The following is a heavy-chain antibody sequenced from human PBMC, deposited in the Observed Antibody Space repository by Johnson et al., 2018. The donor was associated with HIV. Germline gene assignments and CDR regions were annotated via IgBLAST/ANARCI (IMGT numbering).Heavy chain of an antibody. CDR2: ISYDGSNK. D-gene: IGHD1-26*01. Sequence: VQLVESGGGVVQPGRSLRLSCAASGFTFSSYAMHWVRQAPGKGLEWVAVISYDGSNKYYADSVKGRFTISRDNSKNTVYLQMNSLRVEDTAMYYCGREGGGEWEPPDAFDIWGQGTMVTASS. CDR1: GFTFSSYA. J-gene: IGHJ3*02. CDR3: GREGGGEWEPPDAFDI. V-gene: IGHV3-30-3*01.